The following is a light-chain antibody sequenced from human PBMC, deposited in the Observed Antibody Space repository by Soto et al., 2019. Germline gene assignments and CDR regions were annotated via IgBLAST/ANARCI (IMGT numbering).Light chain of an antibody. Sequence: QSVLTQPRSVSGSPGQSVTISCTGTSSDVGGYNYVSWYQQHPGKAPKLMIYTVTKRPSGVPDRFSGSKSDNTASLTISGLQADDEADYYCCSYAGSSSYVLGTGTKLTVL. V-gene: IGLV2-11*01. J-gene: IGLJ1*01. CDR1: SSDVGGYNY. CDR2: TVT. CDR3: CSYAGSSSYV.